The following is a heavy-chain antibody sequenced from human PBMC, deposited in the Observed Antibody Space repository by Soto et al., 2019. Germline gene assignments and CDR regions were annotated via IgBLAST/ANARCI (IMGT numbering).Heavy chain of an antibody. Sequence: QVQLVQSGAEVKKPGASVKVSCKASGYRFTGYYMHWVRQAPGQGLEWMGWINPNSGGTNYAQIFQGWVTMTRDTSISTAYMELSRLRSDDTAVYYCATSRVSIAVAGETEYYFDYWGQGTLVTVSS. J-gene: IGHJ4*02. CDR2: INPNSGGT. D-gene: IGHD6-19*01. V-gene: IGHV1-2*04. CDR1: GYRFTGYY. CDR3: ATSRVSIAVAGETEYYFDY.